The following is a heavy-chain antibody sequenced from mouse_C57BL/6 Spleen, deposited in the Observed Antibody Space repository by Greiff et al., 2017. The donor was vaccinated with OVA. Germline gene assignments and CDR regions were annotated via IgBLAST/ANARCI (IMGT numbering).Heavy chain of an antibody. J-gene: IGHJ2*01. Sequence: VQLQQPGAELVKPGASVKLSCKASGYTFTSYWMQWVKQRPGQGLEWIGEIDPSDSYTNYNQKFKGKATLTVDTSSSTAYMQLSSLTSEDSAVYYCARRTTVVFDYWGQGTTLTVSS. D-gene: IGHD1-1*01. CDR1: GYTFTSYW. CDR3: ARRTTVVFDY. V-gene: IGHV1-50*01. CDR2: IDPSDSYT.